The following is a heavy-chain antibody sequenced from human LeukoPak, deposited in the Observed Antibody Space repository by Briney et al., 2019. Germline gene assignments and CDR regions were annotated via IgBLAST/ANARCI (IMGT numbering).Heavy chain of an antibody. CDR1: GYSISSGYY. Sequence: SETLSLTCAVSGYSISSGYYWGWIRQPPGKGLEWIGSIYHSGSTYYNPSLESRVTISVDTSKNQFSLKLSSVTAADTAVYYCARDYSYFDYWGQGTLVTVSS. CDR3: ARDYSYFDY. V-gene: IGHV4-38-2*01. CDR2: IYHSGST. D-gene: IGHD4-11*01. J-gene: IGHJ4*02.